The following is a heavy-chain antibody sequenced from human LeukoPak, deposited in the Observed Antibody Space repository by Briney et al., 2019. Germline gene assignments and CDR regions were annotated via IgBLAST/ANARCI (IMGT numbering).Heavy chain of an antibody. J-gene: IGHJ4*02. CDR3: ARDGLYPKASDY. Sequence: GASVKVSCKASGYTFTGYYMHWVRQAPGQGLERMGWIKSNSGGTKYAQKFQGRVTMTRDTSISTAYMELSRLRSDDTAMYYCARDGLYPKASDYWGQGTLVTVSS. V-gene: IGHV1-2*02. CDR2: IKSNSGGT. CDR1: GYTFTGYY. D-gene: IGHD2-15*01.